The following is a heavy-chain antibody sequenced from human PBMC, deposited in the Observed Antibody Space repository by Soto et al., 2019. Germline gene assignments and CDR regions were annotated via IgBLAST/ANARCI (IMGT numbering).Heavy chain of an antibody. J-gene: IGHJ4*02. CDR3: ARSYSSGWEFDY. V-gene: IGHV3-11*01. CDR2: ISSTGRTI. Sequence: LRLSCGASGFTFSNYYMSWIRQAPGKGLEWVSYISSTGRTIYYADSVKGRFTASRDNAQNSLSLKLNSLRVEDTAVYYCARSYSSGWEFDYWGQGTQVTVSS. D-gene: IGHD6-19*01. CDR1: GFTFSNYY.